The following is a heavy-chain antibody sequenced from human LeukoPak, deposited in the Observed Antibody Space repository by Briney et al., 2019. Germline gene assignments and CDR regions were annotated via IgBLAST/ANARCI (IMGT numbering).Heavy chain of an antibody. D-gene: IGHD3-10*01. CDR3: ATLVDGSGSYYYFDAFDI. CDR2: FDPEDGET. Sequence: ASVKASCKVSGYTLTELSMHWVRQAPGKGLEWMGGFDPEDGETIYAQKFQGRVTMTEDTSTDTAYMELSSLRSEDTAVYYCATLVDGSGSYYYFDAFDIWGQGTMVTVSS. J-gene: IGHJ3*02. CDR1: GYTLTELS. V-gene: IGHV1-24*01.